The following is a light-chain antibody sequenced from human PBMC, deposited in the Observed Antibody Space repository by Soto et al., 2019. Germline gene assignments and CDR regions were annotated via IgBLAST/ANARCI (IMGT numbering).Light chain of an antibody. J-gene: IGKJ4*01. V-gene: IGKV1-5*03. CDR3: QQYNTYPLT. CDR1: QSISTW. Sequence: DIQMTQSPSTLSASVGARVTITCRASQSISTWLAWYQQKPGKAPKLLIYKASSLESGVPSRFSGSGSGTEFTLTISSLQPDDFATYYGQQYNTYPLTFGGGTTVEIK. CDR2: KAS.